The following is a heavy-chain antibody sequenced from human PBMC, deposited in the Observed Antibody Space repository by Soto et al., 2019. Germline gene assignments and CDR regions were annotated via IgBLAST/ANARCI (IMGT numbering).Heavy chain of an antibody. V-gene: IGHV4-59*01. D-gene: IGHD3-3*01. CDR3: ARGSYDFLHHYYHYMDV. CDR1: GGSISSYY. CDR2: IYYSGST. Sequence: SEALSLTCTVSGGSISSYYWSWIRQPPGKGLEWIGYIYYSGSTNYNPSLKSRVTISVDTSKNQFSLKLSSVTAADTAVYYCARGSYDFLHHYYHYMDVWRKGTTVTVSS. J-gene: IGHJ6*03.